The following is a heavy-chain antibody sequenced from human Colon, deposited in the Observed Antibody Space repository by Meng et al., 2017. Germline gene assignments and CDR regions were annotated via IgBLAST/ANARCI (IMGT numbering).Heavy chain of an antibody. Sequence: QVQLQESGPGLVNPSQTLSRTCTVSGGSISSGDYYWNWIRQPPGKGLEWIGYIYYSGSTYYNPSLKSRVTISVDTSKNQFSLKLSSVTAADTAVYYCARGGGTGYGGFDPWGQGTLVTVSS. V-gene: IGHV4-30-4*01. CDR2: IYYSGST. CDR3: ARGGGTGYGGFDP. CDR1: GGSISSGDYY. J-gene: IGHJ5*02. D-gene: IGHD3/OR15-3a*01.